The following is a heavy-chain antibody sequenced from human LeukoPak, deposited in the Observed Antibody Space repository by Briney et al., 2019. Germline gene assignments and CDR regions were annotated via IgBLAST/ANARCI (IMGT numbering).Heavy chain of an antibody. CDR2: ISSDGGST. V-gene: IGHV3-43*01. CDR3: AKGRYGSGSFSTPFEY. CDR1: GFTFSSYS. D-gene: IGHD3-10*01. Sequence: GGSLRLSCAASGFTFSSYSMHWARQAPGKGLEWVSLISSDGGSTYYADSVKGRFTISRDNSKNSLYVQLNNLRTEDTALYYCAKGRYGSGSFSTPFEYWGQGTLVTVSS. J-gene: IGHJ4*02.